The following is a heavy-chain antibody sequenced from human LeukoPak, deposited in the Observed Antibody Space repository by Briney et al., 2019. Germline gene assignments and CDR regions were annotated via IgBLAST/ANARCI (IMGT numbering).Heavy chain of an antibody. D-gene: IGHD4-17*01. Sequence: SETLSPTCAVYGGSFSGYYWSWIRQPPGKGLEWIGEINHSGSTNYNPSLKSRVTISVDTSKNQFSLKLSSVTAADTAVYYCARVRPDYMTTEDYYFDYWGQGTLVTVSS. CDR3: ARVRPDYMTTEDYYFDY. CDR1: GGSFSGYY. J-gene: IGHJ4*02. V-gene: IGHV4-34*01. CDR2: INHSGST.